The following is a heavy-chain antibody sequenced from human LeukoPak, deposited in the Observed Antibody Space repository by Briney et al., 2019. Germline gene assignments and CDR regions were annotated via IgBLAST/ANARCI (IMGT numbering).Heavy chain of an antibody. Sequence: GGSLRLSCAASGFTVITNDMTWVRQAPGKGLEWGSVIYSDGNTKYADSVQGRFTISRDNSKNTLYLEMNSLSPDDTAVYYCARGVEPLAANTLAYWGQGTLVTVSS. J-gene: IGHJ4*02. CDR1: GFTVITND. D-gene: IGHD1-14*01. V-gene: IGHV3-53*01. CDR3: ARGVEPLAANTLAY. CDR2: IYSDGNT.